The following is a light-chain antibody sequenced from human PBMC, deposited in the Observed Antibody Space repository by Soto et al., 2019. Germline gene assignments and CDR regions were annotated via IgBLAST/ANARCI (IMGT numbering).Light chain of an antibody. J-gene: IGKJ1*01. CDR2: GTS. Sequence: EIVITQSPATLSVSPGERATLSCRASQSVSSSSLAWYQQKPGQAPRFLIYGTSSRATGIPDRFSGSGSGTDFTLTISRLEPEDFAVYYCQQYTTSSWTFGQGTKVDIK. V-gene: IGKV3-20*01. CDR1: QSVSSSS. CDR3: QQYTTSSWT.